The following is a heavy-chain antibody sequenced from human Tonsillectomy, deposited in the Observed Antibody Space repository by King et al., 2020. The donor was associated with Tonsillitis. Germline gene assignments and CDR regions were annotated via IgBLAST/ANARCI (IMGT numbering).Heavy chain of an antibody. D-gene: IGHD3-9*01. J-gene: IGHJ4*02. Sequence: VQLVESGGGLVQPGGSLRLSCAASGFTFSSYAMSWVRQAPGKGLEWVSAISGSGGSIYYADSVKGRFTISRDNSKNTLYLQVNSLRVEDTAVYYCAKEYYDILTGYYARPFDYWGQGTLVTVSS. CDR3: AKEYYDILTGYYARPFDY. CDR2: ISGSGGSI. CDR1: GFTFSSYA. V-gene: IGHV3-23*04.